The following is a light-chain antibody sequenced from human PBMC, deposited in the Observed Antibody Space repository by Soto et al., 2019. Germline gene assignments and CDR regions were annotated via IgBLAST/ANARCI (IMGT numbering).Light chain of an antibody. CDR3: SSHTSNSTMV. Sequence: QSALTQPASVSGSPGQSITISCTGTSSDVGGYNYVSWYQQHPGKAPKLMIYDVSHRPSGVSNRFSGSKSGNTASLTISGLQPEDEADYSCSSHTSNSTMVFGGGTKLTVL. CDR2: DVS. V-gene: IGLV2-14*01. CDR1: SSDVGGYNY. J-gene: IGLJ2*01.